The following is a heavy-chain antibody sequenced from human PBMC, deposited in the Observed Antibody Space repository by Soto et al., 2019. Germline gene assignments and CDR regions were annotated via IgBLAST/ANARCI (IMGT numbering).Heavy chain of an antibody. J-gene: IGHJ4*02. CDR2: ISFDEKIQ. Sequence: QVQLVESGGGVVQPGRTLRRSCAASGFTFNTYGMHWVRQAPGKGLEWVAVISFDEKIQYYADSVKGRFTISRDNSKNTMSLQMDSLRPEDTAVYYCAKVAERSMITFGGVIADWGQGTLVTVSS. CDR3: AKVAERSMITFGGVIAD. V-gene: IGHV3-30*18. D-gene: IGHD3-16*02. CDR1: GFTFNTYG.